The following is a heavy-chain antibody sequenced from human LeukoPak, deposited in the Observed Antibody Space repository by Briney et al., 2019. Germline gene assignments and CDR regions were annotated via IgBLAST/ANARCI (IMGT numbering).Heavy chain of an antibody. CDR1: GGTFSSYA. CDR3: ARSASVTSYYYYGMDV. CDR2: FIPIFGTA. J-gene: IGHJ6*02. D-gene: IGHD2/OR15-2a*01. V-gene: IGHV1-69*13. Sequence: GASVKVSCKASGGTFSSYAISWVRQAPGQGLEWMGGFIPIFGTANYAQKFQGRVTITADESTSIAYMELSSLRSEDTAVYYCARSASVTSYYYYGMDVWGQGTTVTVSS.